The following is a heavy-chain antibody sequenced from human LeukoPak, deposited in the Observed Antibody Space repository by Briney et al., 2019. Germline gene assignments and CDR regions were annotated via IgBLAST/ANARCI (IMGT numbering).Heavy chain of an antibody. V-gene: IGHV3-23*01. CDR2: IRGSDGIT. Sequence: GGSLRLSCAASGFTFSSYAMSWVRQAPGKGLEWVSTIRGSDGITYYADSVKGRFTISRDNSENTLYLQMNSLRAEDTAVYYCAKRCVRGWSTDAFDFWGQGTMVTVPS. D-gene: IGHD6-19*01. CDR3: AKRCVRGWSTDAFDF. J-gene: IGHJ3*01. CDR1: GFTFSSYA.